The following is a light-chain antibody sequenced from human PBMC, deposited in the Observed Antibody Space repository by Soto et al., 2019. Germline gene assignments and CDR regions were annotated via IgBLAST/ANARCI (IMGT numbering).Light chain of an antibody. J-gene: IGKJ1*01. CDR1: QSVSSN. Sequence: EIVMTQSPATLSVSPGERATLSCRASQSVSSNLAWYQQKPGQAPRLLIYGASTRATGIPARFSGSGSGTEFTLIISSLQSEDFAVYYCQQYDNWPQTFGPGTKVDI. CDR2: GAS. CDR3: QQYDNWPQT. V-gene: IGKV3-15*01.